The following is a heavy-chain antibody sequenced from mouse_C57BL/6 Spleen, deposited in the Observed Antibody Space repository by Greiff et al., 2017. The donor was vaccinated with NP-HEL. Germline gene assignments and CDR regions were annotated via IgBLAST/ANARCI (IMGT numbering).Heavy chain of an antibody. Sequence: EVQGVESGGGLVKPGGSLKLSCAASGFTFSSYAMSWVRQTPEKRLEWVATISDGGSYTYYPDNVKGRFTISRDNAKNNLYLQMSHLKSEDTAMYYCARGYDYPYYFDYWGQGTTLTVSS. CDR2: ISDGGSYT. D-gene: IGHD2-4*01. CDR1: GFTFSSYA. CDR3: ARGYDYPYYFDY. J-gene: IGHJ2*01. V-gene: IGHV5-4*01.